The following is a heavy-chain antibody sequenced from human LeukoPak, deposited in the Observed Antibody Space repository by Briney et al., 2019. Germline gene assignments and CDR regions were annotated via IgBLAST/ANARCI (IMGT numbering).Heavy chain of an antibody. CDR2: INPNSGGT. V-gene: IGHV1-2*02. J-gene: IGHJ4*02. D-gene: IGHD2-2*02. CDR3: ARGIVVVPAAIPSAISY. Sequence: ASVKVSCKASGYTFTGYYMHWVRQAPGQGLEWMGWINPNSGGTNYAQKFQGRVTMTRDTSISAAYMELSGLRPDDTAVYYCARGIVVVPAAIPSAISYWGQGTLVTVSS. CDR1: GYTFTGYY.